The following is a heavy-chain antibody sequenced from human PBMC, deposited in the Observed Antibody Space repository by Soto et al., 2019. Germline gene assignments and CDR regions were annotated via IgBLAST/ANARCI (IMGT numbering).Heavy chain of an antibody. J-gene: IGHJ3*02. Sequence: SETLSLTCTVSGGSISSYYWSWIRQPPGKGLEWIGYIYYSGSTNYNPSLKSRVTISVDTSKNQFSLKLSSVTTADTAVYYCARTQYSYGPDDAFDIWGQGTMVTVSS. CDR2: IYYSGST. CDR1: GGSISSYY. D-gene: IGHD5-18*01. V-gene: IGHV4-59*01. CDR3: ARTQYSYGPDDAFDI.